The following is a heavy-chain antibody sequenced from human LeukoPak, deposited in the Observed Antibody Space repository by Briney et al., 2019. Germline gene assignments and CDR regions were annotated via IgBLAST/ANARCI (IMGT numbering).Heavy chain of an antibody. V-gene: IGHV3-23*01. CDR1: GFTFSNSA. Sequence: GGSLRLSCAASGFTFSNSALSWVRQAPGKGLEWVSDISGSGGSTYYADSVKGRFTISRDNSKNTLYLQMNSLRAEDTAVYYCAKGPLLWNWGQGTLVTVSS. J-gene: IGHJ4*02. D-gene: IGHD2/OR15-2a*01. CDR2: ISGSGGST. CDR3: AKGPLLWN.